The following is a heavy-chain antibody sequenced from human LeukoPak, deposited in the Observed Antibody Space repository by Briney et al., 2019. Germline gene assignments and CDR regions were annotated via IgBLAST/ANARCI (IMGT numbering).Heavy chain of an antibody. J-gene: IGHJ5*02. Sequence: GGSLRLSCVASGFTFTSDAMNWVRQAPGKGLEWVSSTVSRGTTQYADSVKGRFTVSRDTSKKTLYLQMNSMRADDTAVYYCAKCSTSAYTTGWCNWIDPWGQGTLVTVSS. D-gene: IGHD6-19*01. V-gene: IGHV3-23*01. CDR2: TVSRGTT. CDR1: GFTFTSDA. CDR3: AKCSTSAYTTGWCNWIDP.